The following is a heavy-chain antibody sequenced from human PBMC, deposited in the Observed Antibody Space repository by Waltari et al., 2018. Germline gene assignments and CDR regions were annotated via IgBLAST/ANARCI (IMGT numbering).Heavy chain of an antibody. V-gene: IGHV4-30-2*01. CDR2: IYHSGST. CDR1: GGSFGSGGSS. D-gene: IGHD5-18*01. J-gene: IGHJ5*02. CDR3: ARARRDTAFFDP. Sequence: QVQPQESGPGLVKPSQTLSLTCTVPGGSFGSGGSSWSWIRQHPGKGLEWIGYIYHSGSTYYNPSLKSRVTISVDRSKNQFSLKLSSVTAADTAVYYCARARRDTAFFDPWGQGTLVTVSS.